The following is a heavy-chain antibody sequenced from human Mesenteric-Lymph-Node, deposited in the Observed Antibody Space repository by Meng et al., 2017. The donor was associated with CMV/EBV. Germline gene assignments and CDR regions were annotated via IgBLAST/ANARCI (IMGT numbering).Heavy chain of an antibody. J-gene: IGHJ4*02. CDR2: INHSGST. CDR1: GGSFSGYY. CDR3: ARGSSYDILTGYFDY. V-gene: IGHV4-34*01. D-gene: IGHD3-9*01. Sequence: QGTLHQWGAGLLKPSETLSVTCAVYGGSFSGYYWNWIRQSPEKGLEWIGEINHSGSTTYNPSFTSRIIISVDTSTNQISLNMSSVTAADTAVYYCARGSSYDILTGYFDYWGQGALVTVSS.